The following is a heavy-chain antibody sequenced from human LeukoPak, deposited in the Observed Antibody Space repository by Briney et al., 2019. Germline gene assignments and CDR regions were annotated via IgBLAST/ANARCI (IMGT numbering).Heavy chain of an antibody. Sequence: PGGSLRLSCAASGFTFSSYGMHWVRQAPGKGLEWVAFIRYDGSNKYHADSVKGRFTISRDNSKNTLYMQMSSLRAEDTAVYYCARGGGWILEWLLYWDYWGQGTLVTVSS. D-gene: IGHD3-3*01. J-gene: IGHJ4*02. CDR1: GFTFSSYG. V-gene: IGHV3-30*02. CDR3: ARGGGWILEWLLYWDY. CDR2: IRYDGSNK.